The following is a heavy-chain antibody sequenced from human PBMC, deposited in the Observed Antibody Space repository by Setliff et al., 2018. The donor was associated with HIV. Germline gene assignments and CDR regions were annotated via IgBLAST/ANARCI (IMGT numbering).Heavy chain of an antibody. D-gene: IGHD2-8*02. CDR1: GGSINSRSYY. Sequence: SETLSLTCTVSGGSINSRSYYWAWIRQPPGKGLEWVASIYFSGTPYYNPSLKNRVTISVDTSKNQFFLKLSSVTAADTAVYYCARRGMWSYETGGNPTATFDYWGQGVLVTVSS. CDR2: IYFSGTP. V-gene: IGHV4-39*01. CDR3: ARRGMWSYETGGNPTATFDY. J-gene: IGHJ4*02.